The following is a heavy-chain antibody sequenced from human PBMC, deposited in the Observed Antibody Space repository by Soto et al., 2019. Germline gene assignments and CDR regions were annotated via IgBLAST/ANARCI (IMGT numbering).Heavy chain of an antibody. D-gene: IGHD4-17*01. CDR3: ARHPYGDYDGMDV. CDR1: GYSFTNYW. Sequence: PGESLKISWKGSGYSFTNYWIGWVRQMPGKGLEWMGIIYPGDSDTRYSPSFQGQVTISADKSISTAYLQWSSLKASDTAMYYCARHPYGDYDGMDVWGQGTTVTVSS. J-gene: IGHJ6*02. CDR2: IYPGDSDT. V-gene: IGHV5-51*01.